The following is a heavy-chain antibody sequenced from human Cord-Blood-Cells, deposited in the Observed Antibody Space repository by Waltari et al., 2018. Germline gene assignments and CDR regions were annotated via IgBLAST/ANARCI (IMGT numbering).Heavy chain of an antibody. Sequence: EVQLVESGGGLVKPGGSLRLSGPASGFTFGSFSMYRVRQAPGKGLEWVSSISSSSSYIYYADSVKGRFTISRDNAKNSLYLQMNSLRAEDTAVYYCAREGPSGSYYYWGQGTLVTVSS. V-gene: IGHV3-21*01. D-gene: IGHD1-26*01. CDR1: GFTFGSFS. CDR2: ISSSSSYI. J-gene: IGHJ4*02. CDR3: AREGPSGSYYY.